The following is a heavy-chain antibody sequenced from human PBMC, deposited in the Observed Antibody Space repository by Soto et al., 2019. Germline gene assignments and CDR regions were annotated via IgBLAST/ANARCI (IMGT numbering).Heavy chain of an antibody. J-gene: IGHJ6*02. CDR1: GYTFTGYY. Sequence: ASVKVSCKASGYTFTGYYMHWVRQAPGQGLEWMGWINPNSGGTNYAQKFQGWVTMTRDTSISTAYMELSRLRSDDTAVYYCARDFPSGEGSSGFSGYYGMDVWGQGTTVTVSS. V-gene: IGHV1-2*04. D-gene: IGHD6-19*01. CDR3: ARDFPSGEGSSGFSGYYGMDV. CDR2: INPNSGGT.